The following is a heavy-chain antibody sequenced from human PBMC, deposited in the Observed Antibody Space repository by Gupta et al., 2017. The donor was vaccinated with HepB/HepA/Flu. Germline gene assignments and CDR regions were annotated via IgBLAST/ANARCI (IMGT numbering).Heavy chain of an antibody. CDR3: AKAGAGNQFDY. V-gene: IGHV3-33*06. J-gene: IGHJ4*02. D-gene: IGHD6-13*01. Sequence: QVQLVDSGGGVVQPGRSLRLSCAASGFTLNKSGMHWVRQAPGKRLEWVAVIFYDGSNTYYVDSVKGRFTISRDISKNTLYLQMNSLRAEDTAVYYCAKAGAGNQFDYWGQGTLVTVSS. CDR2: IFYDGSNT. CDR1: GFTLNKSG.